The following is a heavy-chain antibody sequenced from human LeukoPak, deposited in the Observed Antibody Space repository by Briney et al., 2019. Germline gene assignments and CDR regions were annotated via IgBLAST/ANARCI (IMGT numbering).Heavy chain of an antibody. CDR2: ISSSGGST. V-gene: IGHV3-23*01. D-gene: IGHD5-18*01. J-gene: IGHJ4*02. CDR1: GFTFSSYG. Sequence: GSLRLSCAASGFTFSSYGMSWVRQAPGKGLEWVSAISSSGGSTYYADSVKGRFTISRDNSKNTLYLQMNSLRAEDTAVYYCAKDHVQLWSFDYWGQGTLVTVSS. CDR3: AKDHVQLWSFDY.